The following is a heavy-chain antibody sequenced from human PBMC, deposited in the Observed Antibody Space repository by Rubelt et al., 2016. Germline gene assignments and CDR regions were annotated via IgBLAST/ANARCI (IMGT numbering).Heavy chain of an antibody. CDR1: GITLSYAW. Sequence: ESGGGLVKPGESLRLSCTGSGITLSYAWMSWVRQAPGKGLEWLCHLQSKASGGTPDYPAGVKGRFSISRDDSKNTIYLQLNSLNSEDTAVYFCSTEGFIYGYHAVDMWGRGTMVTVSS. J-gene: IGHJ3*02. V-gene: IGHV3-15*01. CDR3: STEGFIYGYHAVDM. D-gene: IGHD5-24*01. CDR2: LQSKASGGTP.